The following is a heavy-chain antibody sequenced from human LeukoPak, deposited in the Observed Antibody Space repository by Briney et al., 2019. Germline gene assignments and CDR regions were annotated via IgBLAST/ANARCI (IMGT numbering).Heavy chain of an antibody. D-gene: IGHD3-10*01. Sequence: SETLSLTCTVSGGSISSYYWSWIRQPPGKGLEWIGYIYYSGSTNYNPSLKSRVTISVDTSKNQFSLKLSSVTAADTAVYYCARWYYGTGGCWGQGTLVTVSS. CDR3: ARWYYGTGGC. CDR2: IYYSGST. J-gene: IGHJ4*02. V-gene: IGHV4-59*12. CDR1: GGSISSYY.